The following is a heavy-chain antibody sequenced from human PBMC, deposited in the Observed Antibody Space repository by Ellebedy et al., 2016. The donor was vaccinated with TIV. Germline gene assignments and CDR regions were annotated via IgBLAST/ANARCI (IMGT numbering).Heavy chain of an antibody. V-gene: IGHV3-33*01. CDR3: TRGGPLREFEDH. Sequence: GESLKISCAASGFDFSNYGMHWIRQLPGKGLEWVAVIWYDGTNKFYGDSVKGRFTISRDNSKKTVDLQMNRLRVEDTAFYYCTRGGPLREFEDHWGQGTLVTVSS. D-gene: IGHD3-10*01. CDR1: GFDFSNYG. CDR2: IWYDGTNK. J-gene: IGHJ1*01.